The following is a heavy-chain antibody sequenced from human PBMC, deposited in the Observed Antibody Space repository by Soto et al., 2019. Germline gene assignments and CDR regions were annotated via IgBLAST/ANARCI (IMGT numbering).Heavy chain of an antibody. CDR2: ISAYNGNT. Sequence: QVQLVQSGAEVKKPGASVKVSRKPSGYTFTSYGITWVRQAPGQGLEWMGWISAYNGNTNYAQKFQGRVTMTTDTSTSTAYMELRSLGSDDTAVYYCASGWFGEFVYQFDYWGQGTLVTVSS. D-gene: IGHD3-10*01. CDR3: ASGWFGEFVYQFDY. CDR1: GYTFTSYG. V-gene: IGHV1-18*01. J-gene: IGHJ4*02.